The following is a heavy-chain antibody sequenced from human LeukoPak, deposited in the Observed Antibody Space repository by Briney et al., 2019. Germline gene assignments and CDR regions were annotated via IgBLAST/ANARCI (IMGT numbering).Heavy chain of an antibody. CDR3: ARHGYSSSWYPIDY. Sequence: SETLSLTCTVSGGSISSSSYYWGWIRQPPGKGLEWIGSIYYSGSTYYSPSLKSRVTISVDTSKNQFSPNLSSVTAADTAVYYCARHGYSSSWYPIDYWGQGTLVTVSS. V-gene: IGHV4-39*01. D-gene: IGHD6-13*01. CDR1: GGSISSSSYY. J-gene: IGHJ4*02. CDR2: IYYSGST.